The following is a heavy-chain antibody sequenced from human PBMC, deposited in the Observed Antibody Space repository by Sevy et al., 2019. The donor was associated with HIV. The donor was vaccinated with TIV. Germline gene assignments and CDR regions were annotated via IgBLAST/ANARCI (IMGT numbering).Heavy chain of an antibody. CDR1: GGSISSGAYS. D-gene: IGHD4-17*01. Sequence: SETLSLTCAVSGGSISSGAYSWNWIRQPPGKGLEWIGYIYHSGNTYYNQSLKSRLTISVDRSKNLFSLNLSSMTAADTAVYYCARDGGTLTTPGAFDIWGQGTLVTVSS. J-gene: IGHJ3*02. V-gene: IGHV4-30-2*01. CDR2: IYHSGNT. CDR3: ARDGGTLTTPGAFDI.